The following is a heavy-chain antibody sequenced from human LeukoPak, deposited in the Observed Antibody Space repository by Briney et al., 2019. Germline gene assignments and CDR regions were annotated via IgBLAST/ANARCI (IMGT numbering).Heavy chain of an antibody. J-gene: IGHJ4*02. CDR1: GYSFTDYY. D-gene: IGHD6-13*01. CDR3: AGAEYSSSWVFAY. V-gene: IGHV1-2*02. CDR2: INPNSGGT. Sequence: ASVKVSCKASGYSFTDYYMQWVRQAPGRGLEWMGGINPNSGGTNYAQKFQGRVTMTRDTSISTAYMELSRLRSDDTAVYSCAGAEYSSSWVFAYWGQGTLVTVSS.